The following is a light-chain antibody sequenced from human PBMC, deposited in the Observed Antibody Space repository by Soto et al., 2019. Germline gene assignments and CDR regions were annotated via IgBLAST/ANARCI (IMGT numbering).Light chain of an antibody. CDR3: SSYAGGNDVV. CDR2: EVT. V-gene: IGLV2-8*01. Sequence: QSALTQPPSASGSPGQSVTISCTGTSSDVGGYNYVSWYQQHPGKAPKLMIYEVTKRPSGVPDRFSGSKSANTASLTVSGLQAEDEADYYCSSYAGGNDVVFGGGTKLTVL. J-gene: IGLJ2*01. CDR1: SSDVGGYNY.